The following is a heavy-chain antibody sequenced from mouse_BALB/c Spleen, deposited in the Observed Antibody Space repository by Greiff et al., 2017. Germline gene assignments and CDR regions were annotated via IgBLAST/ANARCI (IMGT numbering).Heavy chain of an antibody. D-gene: IGHD2-1*01. Sequence: EVQRVESGGGLVQPGGSLKLSCAASGFTFSSYAMSWVRQSPEKRLEWVAEISSGGSYTYYPDTVTGRFTISRDNAKNTLYLEMSSLRSEDTAMYYCARGRNGNYGFAYWGQGTLVTVSA. V-gene: IGHV5-9-4*01. CDR2: ISSGGSYT. CDR3: ARGRNGNYGFAY. J-gene: IGHJ3*01. CDR1: GFTFSSYA.